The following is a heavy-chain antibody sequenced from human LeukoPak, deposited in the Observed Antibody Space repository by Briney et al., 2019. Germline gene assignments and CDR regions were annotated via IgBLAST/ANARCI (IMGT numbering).Heavy chain of an antibody. CDR3: ARGGQMATTSGNLHY. D-gene: IGHD5-24*01. CDR2: IYYTGNT. Sequence: SETLSLTCTVSGVSIISSNSYWGWIRQPPGKGLEWIGSIYYTGNTYYNASLKSQVSISIDTSKNQFSLKLSSVTAADTAVYYCARGGQMATTSGNLHYWGQGTLVTVSS. V-gene: IGHV4-39*07. J-gene: IGHJ4*02. CDR1: GVSIISSNSY.